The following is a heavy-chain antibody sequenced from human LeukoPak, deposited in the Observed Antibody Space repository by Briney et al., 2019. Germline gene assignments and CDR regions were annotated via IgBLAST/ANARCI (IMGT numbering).Heavy chain of an antibody. V-gene: IGHV4-61*02. CDR2: IYTSGST. CDR3: ARVGLVVTGSDPLFDY. Sequence: SQTLSLTCTVSGGSISSGSYYWSWIRQPAGKGLEWIGRIYTSGSTNYNPSLKSRVTISVDTSKNQFSLKLSSVTAADTAVYYCARVGLVVTGSDPLFDYWGQGTLVTVSS. J-gene: IGHJ4*02. D-gene: IGHD3-22*01. CDR1: GGSISSGSYY.